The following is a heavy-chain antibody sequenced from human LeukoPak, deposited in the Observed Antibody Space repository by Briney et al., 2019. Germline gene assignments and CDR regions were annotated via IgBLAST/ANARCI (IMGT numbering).Heavy chain of an antibody. J-gene: IGHJ5*02. CDR1: GGSISSSSYY. CDR3: ARDEKYYDSSGPDNWFDL. Sequence: PSETLSLTCTVSGGSISSSSYYWGWSRQPPGKGLEWIGSIYYSGSTYYNPSLKSRVTISVDTSKNQFSLKLSSVTAADTAVYYWARDEKYYDSSGPDNWFDLWGQGTLVTVSS. D-gene: IGHD3-22*01. CDR2: IYYSGST. V-gene: IGHV4-39*07.